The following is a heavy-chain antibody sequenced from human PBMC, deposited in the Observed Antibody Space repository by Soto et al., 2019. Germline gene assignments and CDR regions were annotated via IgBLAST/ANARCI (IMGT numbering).Heavy chain of an antibody. Sequence: SETLSLTCAVSSGSISSSNWWSWVRQPPGKGLEWIGEIYHSGSTNYNPSLKSRVTISVDKSKNQFSLKLSSVTAADTAVYYCARVVGAATPLVGISYYMDVWCKGTALTVSS. V-gene: IGHV4-4*02. J-gene: IGHJ6*03. CDR2: IYHSGST. D-gene: IGHD2-15*01. CDR1: SGSISSSNW. CDR3: ARVVGAATPLVGISYYMDV.